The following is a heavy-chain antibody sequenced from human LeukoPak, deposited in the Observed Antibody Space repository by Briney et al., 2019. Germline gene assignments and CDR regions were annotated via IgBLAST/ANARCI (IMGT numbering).Heavy chain of an antibody. CDR1: GFTFSTYG. CDR2: IRSNSRGI. CDR3: ARDGASIDDQYYGLDV. V-gene: IGHV3-21*06. Sequence: GSLRLSCAASGFTFSTYGMNWVRQAPGKGLESVSSIRSNSRGINYADSVKGRFTISRDNDKNTVFLEMNSLRAEDTAVYYCARDGASIDDQYYGLDVWGQGTTVTVSS. D-gene: IGHD1-1*01. J-gene: IGHJ6*02.